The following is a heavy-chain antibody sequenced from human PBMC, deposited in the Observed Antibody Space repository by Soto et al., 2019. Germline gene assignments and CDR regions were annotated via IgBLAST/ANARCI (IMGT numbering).Heavy chain of an antibody. D-gene: IGHD2-2*01. Sequence: GGSLRLSCAASGFTFNSYSMNWVRQAPGKGLEWVSSISSSSSFISYADSVKGRFTISRDNAKNSLYLQMSSLRAEDTAVYYCARDKEYCSSTSCEFDFWGQGILVTV. J-gene: IGHJ4*02. V-gene: IGHV3-21*01. CDR2: ISSSSSFI. CDR1: GFTFNSYS. CDR3: ARDKEYCSSTSCEFDF.